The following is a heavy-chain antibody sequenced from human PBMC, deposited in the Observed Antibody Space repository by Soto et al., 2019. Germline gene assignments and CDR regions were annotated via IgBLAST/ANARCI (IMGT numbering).Heavy chain of an antibody. V-gene: IGHV3-23*01. CDR1: GFTFGSYA. J-gene: IGHJ4*02. D-gene: IGHD2-15*01. CDR3: AKGGSAYCSGGTCYHPFDH. CDR2: ISGGGDKT. Sequence: PGGSLRLSCAASGFTFGSYAMSWVRQAPGKGLEWVSTISGGGDKTFYADSVKGRFTISRDNSKTSLYVQMDSLRAEDTAVYYCAKGGSAYCSGGTCYHPFDHWGQGTLVTVSS.